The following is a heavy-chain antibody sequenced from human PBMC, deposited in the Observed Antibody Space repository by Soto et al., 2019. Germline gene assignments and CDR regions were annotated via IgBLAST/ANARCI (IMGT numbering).Heavy chain of an antibody. J-gene: IGHJ6*02. Sequence: LRLSCAASGFTFSSYSMNWVRQAPGKGLEWVSYISSSSSTIYYADSVKGRFTISRDNAKNSLYLQMNSLRDEDTAVYYCARENYYDSSGYSNYYYYGMDVWGQGTTVTVSS. CDR3: ARENYYDSSGYSNYYYYGMDV. V-gene: IGHV3-48*02. CDR1: GFTFSSYS. CDR2: ISSSSSTI. D-gene: IGHD3-22*01.